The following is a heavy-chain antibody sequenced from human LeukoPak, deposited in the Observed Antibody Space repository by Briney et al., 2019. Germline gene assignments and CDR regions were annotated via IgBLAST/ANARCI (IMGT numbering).Heavy chain of an antibody. CDR3: ARGRPAYGSGSYYKGTIDY. J-gene: IGHJ4*02. Sequence: ASVKVSCKASGYTFTGYYMHWVRQAPGQGLEWMGIINPSGGSTSYAQKFQGRVTMTRDTSTSTVYMELSSLRSEDTAVYYCARGRPAYGSGSYYKGTIDYWGQGTLVTVSS. CDR2: INPSGGST. CDR1: GYTFTGYY. V-gene: IGHV1-46*01. D-gene: IGHD3-10*01.